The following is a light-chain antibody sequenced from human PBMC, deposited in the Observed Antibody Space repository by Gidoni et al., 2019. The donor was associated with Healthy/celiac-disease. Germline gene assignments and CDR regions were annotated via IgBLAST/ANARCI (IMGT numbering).Light chain of an antibody. V-gene: IGLV3-25*03. J-gene: IGLJ2*01. CDR3: QSADSSGTYVV. Sequence: SYYLTQPPSVSVSPGQTARITCSGDALPKQYAYWYQQKPGQAPVLVIYKDSERHSGIPERFSGSSSGTTVTLTISGVQAEDEADYYCQSADSSGTYVVFGGGTKLTVL. CDR2: KDS. CDR1: ALPKQY.